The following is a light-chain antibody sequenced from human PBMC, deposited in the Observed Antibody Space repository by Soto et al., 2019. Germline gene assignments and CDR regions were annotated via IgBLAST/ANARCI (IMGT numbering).Light chain of an antibody. CDR3: QQYGTAPYT. V-gene: IGKV3-20*01. CDR1: QSVDSSY. Sequence: ETVVTQSPVTLSLSPGEGATLSCRASQSVDSSYLAWYQQKPGQAPRLLIHGTSNRASGILDRFSGSGSGTDFTLTISRLEPEDFAVYYCQQYGTAPYTFGQGTTLEYK. J-gene: IGKJ2*01. CDR2: GTS.